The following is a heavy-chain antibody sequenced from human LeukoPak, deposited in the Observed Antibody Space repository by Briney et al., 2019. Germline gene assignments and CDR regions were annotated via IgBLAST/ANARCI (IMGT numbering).Heavy chain of an antibody. J-gene: IGHJ4*02. V-gene: IGHV4-59*01. Sequence: SETLSLTCTVSGGSISSYYWSWIRQPPGKGLEWIWYIYYSGSTNYNPSLKSRVTISVDTSKNQFSLKLSSVTAADTAVYYCARDRGGYQALDYWGQGTLVTVSS. CDR3: ARDRGGYQALDY. CDR2: IYYSGST. D-gene: IGHD5-12*01. CDR1: GGSISSYY.